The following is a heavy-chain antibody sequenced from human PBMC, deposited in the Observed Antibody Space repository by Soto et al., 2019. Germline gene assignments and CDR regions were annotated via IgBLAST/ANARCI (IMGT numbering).Heavy chain of an antibody. Sequence: SETLSLTCTVSGGSISSYYWSWIRQPPGKGLEWIGYIYYSGSTNYNPSLKSRVTISVDTSKNQFSLKLSSVTAADTAVYYCARVALTDIVAPIEAFDIWGQGTMVTVSS. CDR3: ARVALTDIVAPIEAFDI. D-gene: IGHD5-12*01. CDR1: GGSISSYY. CDR2: IYYSGST. J-gene: IGHJ3*02. V-gene: IGHV4-59*01.